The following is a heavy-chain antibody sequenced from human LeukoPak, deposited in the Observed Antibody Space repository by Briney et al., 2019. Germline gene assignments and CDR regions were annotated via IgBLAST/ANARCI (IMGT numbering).Heavy chain of an antibody. CDR2: ISGSGGST. J-gene: IGHJ3*02. CDR3: AKELGMVRGVTRFDAFDI. CDR1: GFTFSSYA. V-gene: IGHV3-23*01. Sequence: PEGSLRLSCAASGFTFSSYAMSWVRQAPGKGLEWVSAISGSGGSTYYADSVKGRFTISRDNSKNTLYLQMNSLRAEDTAVYYCAKELGMVRGVTRFDAFDIWGQGTMVTVSS. D-gene: IGHD3-10*01.